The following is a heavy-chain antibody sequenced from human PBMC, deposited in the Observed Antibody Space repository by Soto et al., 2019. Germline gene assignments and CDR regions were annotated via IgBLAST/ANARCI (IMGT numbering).Heavy chain of an antibody. D-gene: IGHD2-2*01. V-gene: IGHV3-53*04. CDR3: ARVAYDQSGSTLDY. J-gene: IGHJ4*02. CDR1: GFSVSRNY. Sequence: EVKLMESGGALVQPGGSLRLSCAASGFSVSRNYMTWVRQAPGQGLDWVSVIYAGVGTSYAASVKGRFTISRSNSKNTLYLQMDSLRVDDTAVYYCARVAYDQSGSTLDYWGQGTRVTVSS. CDR2: IYAGVGT.